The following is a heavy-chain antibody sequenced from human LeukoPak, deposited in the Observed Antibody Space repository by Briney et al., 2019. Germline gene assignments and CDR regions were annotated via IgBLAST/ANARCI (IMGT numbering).Heavy chain of an antibody. CDR2: ISSSSSYI. D-gene: IGHD3-22*01. CDR3: AKDDYYDTSGYRD. J-gene: IGHJ4*02. Sequence: GGSLRLSCAASGFTFSSYSMNWVRQAPGKGLEWVSFISSSSSYIYYADSMKGRFTISRDNAKNSLYLQMNSLRAEDTAVYYCAKDDYYDTSGYRDWGQGTLVTVSS. CDR1: GFTFSSYS. V-gene: IGHV3-21*01.